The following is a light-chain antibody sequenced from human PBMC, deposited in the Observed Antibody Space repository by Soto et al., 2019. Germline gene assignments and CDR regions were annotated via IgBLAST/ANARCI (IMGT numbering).Light chain of an antibody. Sequence: EIVLTQSPGTLSLSPGETATLSCRASQTIGNIFLFWYQQKPGQAPRLLIYGASSRATGIPDRFSGSGSGTDFTLTINRLEPEDFAVYYCHQYSSAPYTFGQWTNLEIK. CDR1: QTIGNIF. CDR3: HQYSSAPYT. J-gene: IGKJ2*01. V-gene: IGKV3-20*01. CDR2: GAS.